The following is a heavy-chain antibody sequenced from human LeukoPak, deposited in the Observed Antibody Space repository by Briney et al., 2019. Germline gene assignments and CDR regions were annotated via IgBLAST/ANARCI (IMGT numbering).Heavy chain of an antibody. CDR2: INPSGGST. CDR3: AREADYDSSGYSRGLDY. D-gene: IGHD3-22*01. Sequence: ASVKVSCKASGYTFTSYYMHWVRQAPGQGLEWMGIINPSGGSTSYAQKFQGRVTMTRDMSTSTVYMELSSLRSEDTAVYYCAREADYDSSGYSRGLDYWGQGTLVTVSS. V-gene: IGHV1-46*01. CDR1: GYTFTSYY. J-gene: IGHJ4*02.